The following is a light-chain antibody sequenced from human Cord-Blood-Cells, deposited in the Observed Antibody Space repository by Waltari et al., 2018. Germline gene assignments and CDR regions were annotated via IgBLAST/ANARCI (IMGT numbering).Light chain of an antibody. CDR1: QSISSY. Sequence: IQLTQSSSSLSASFGDRITTTCRASQSISSYLIWYQQKPGKAPKLLIYSASSLQSGVPSRFSGSGSGTDFTLTISSLQPEDFATYYCQQNYSTSLTFGGGTKVEIK. V-gene: IGKV1-39*01. CDR2: SAS. J-gene: IGKJ4*01. CDR3: QQNYSTSLT.